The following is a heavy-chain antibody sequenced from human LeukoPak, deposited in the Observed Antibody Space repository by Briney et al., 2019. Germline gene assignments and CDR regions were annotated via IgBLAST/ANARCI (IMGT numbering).Heavy chain of an antibody. V-gene: IGHV4-30-4*08. J-gene: IGHJ6*03. CDR1: GGSISSGDYY. Sequence: SQTQSLTCTVSGGSISSGDYYWSWIRQPPGKGLEWIGYVYYSGNTYYNPSLKSRVTISVDTSKNQFSLKLSSVTAADTAVYYCARETTHYYYMDFWGKGTTVTVSS. CDR3: ARETTHYYYMDF. CDR2: VYYSGNT. D-gene: IGHD1-7*01.